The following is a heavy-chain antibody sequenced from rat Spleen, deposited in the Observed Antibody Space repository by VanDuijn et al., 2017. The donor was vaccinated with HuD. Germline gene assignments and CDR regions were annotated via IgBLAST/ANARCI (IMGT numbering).Heavy chain of an antibody. CDR2: ISPSGGST. Sequence: EVQLVESGGGLVQPGRSLKLSCAASGFTLSDYVMHWVRQTPTKGLDLVASISPSGGSTYYRDSVKGRFTIFRDNAKSTLYLQMDSLRSEDTATYYCAREANIPFHYFDYWGQGVMVTVSS. D-gene: IGHD1-5*01. CDR3: AREANIPFHYFDY. V-gene: IGHV5-19*01. J-gene: IGHJ2*01. CDR1: GFTLSDYV.